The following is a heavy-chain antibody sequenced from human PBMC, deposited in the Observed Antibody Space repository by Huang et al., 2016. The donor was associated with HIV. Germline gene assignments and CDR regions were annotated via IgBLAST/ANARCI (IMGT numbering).Heavy chain of an antibody. CDR3: VVDDTSGYFSSDY. D-gene: IGHD3-22*01. V-gene: IGHV1-18*04. Sequence: QVHLVQSGPEVKKPGASVKVSCKASGYTFTSFGISWVRQAPGQGLEWMGSISAHKGDTNDSQKFRVRGTMTTDTSTRTAHMGLRSLRSDDSAVYYCVVDDTSGYFSSDYWGQGTLVTVSS. J-gene: IGHJ4*02. CDR2: ISAHKGDT. CDR1: GYTFTSFG.